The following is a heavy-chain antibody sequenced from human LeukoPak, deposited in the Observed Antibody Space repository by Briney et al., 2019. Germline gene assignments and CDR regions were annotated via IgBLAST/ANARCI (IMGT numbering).Heavy chain of an antibody. CDR2: VYYNGRT. V-gene: IGHV4-39*07. J-gene: IGHJ5*02. CDR3: ARGIYEYQLLSWFDP. D-gene: IGHD2-2*01. Sequence: SETLSLTCTVSGGSISSYYWSWIRQAPGKGLEWIGSVYYNGRTYYAPSLESRVTMSVDTSKNHFSLKLTSVTAADTAVYFCARGIYEYQLLSWFDPWGQGILVTVSS. CDR1: GGSISSYY.